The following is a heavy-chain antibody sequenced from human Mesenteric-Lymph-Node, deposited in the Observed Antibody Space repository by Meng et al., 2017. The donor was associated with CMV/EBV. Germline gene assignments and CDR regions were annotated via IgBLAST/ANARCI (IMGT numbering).Heavy chain of an antibody. D-gene: IGHD3-10*02. V-gene: IGHV3-9*01. CDR2: ISWNSGSI. Sequence: GGSLRLSCAASGFTFDDYAMHWVRQAPGKGLEWVSGISWNSGSIGYADSVKGRFTISRDNAKNTLYLQMNSLRVEDTAVYYCARDIVPGYYYGLDVWGQGTTVTVSS. CDR3: ARDIVPGYYYGLDV. J-gene: IGHJ6*02. CDR1: GFTFDDYA.